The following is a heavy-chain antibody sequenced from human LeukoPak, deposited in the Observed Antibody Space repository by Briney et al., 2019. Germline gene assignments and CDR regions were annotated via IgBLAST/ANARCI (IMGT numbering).Heavy chain of an antibody. J-gene: IGHJ3*02. V-gene: IGHV3-23*01. CDR1: GFTFSSYA. CDR2: ISGSGGST. Sequence: GGSLRLSCAASGFTFSSYAMSWVRQAPGKGLEWVSAISGSGGSTYYADSVKGRFTISRDNSKNTLYLQMNSLRAEDTAVYYCARDLTYMTDAFDIWGQGTMVTVSS. CDR3: ARDLTYMTDAFDI. D-gene: IGHD2-2*02.